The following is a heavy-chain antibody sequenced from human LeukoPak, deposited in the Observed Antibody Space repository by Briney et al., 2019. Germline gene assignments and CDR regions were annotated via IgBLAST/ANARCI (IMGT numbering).Heavy chain of an antibody. V-gene: IGHV4-39*01. J-gene: IGHJ4*02. CDR2: INYSGST. Sequence: SETLSLTCTVSGGSISNTFYYWGWIRQPPGKGLEWIGSINYSGSTYYNPSLKSRVTISVDTSKNQFSLKLSSVTAAGTAVYYCARRRFVRGPDVVNPFDYWGQGTLVTVSS. D-gene: IGHD2-8*01. CDR1: GGSISNTFYY. CDR3: ARRRFVRGPDVVNPFDY.